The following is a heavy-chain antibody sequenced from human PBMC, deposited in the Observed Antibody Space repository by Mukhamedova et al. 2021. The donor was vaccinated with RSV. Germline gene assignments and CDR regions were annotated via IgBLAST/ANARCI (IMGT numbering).Heavy chain of an antibody. J-gene: IGHJ6*03. V-gene: IGHV3-30-3*02. CDR3: AKNPTTGALGYYYYMDV. D-gene: IGHD1-14*01. Sequence: ADSVKGRFTISRDNSKNTLYLQMNSLRAEDTAVYYCAKNPTTGALGYYYYMDVWGQGTTVTVSS.